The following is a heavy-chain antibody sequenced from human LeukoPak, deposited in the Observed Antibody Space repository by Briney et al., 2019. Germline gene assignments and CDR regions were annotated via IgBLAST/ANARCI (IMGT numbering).Heavy chain of an antibody. J-gene: IGHJ4*02. D-gene: IGHD3-22*01. Sequence: SETLSLTCAVSGGPISSGGYSWSWIRQPPGKGLEWIGYIYHSGSTYYHPSLKSRVTISVDTSKNHCSLTLNSVTAAHTAVYYCARQSGYYDSGGYSIRSHHPLIDYWGQGTLVTVSS. CDR1: GGPISSGGYS. CDR2: IYHSGST. V-gene: IGHV4-30-2*03. CDR3: ARQSGYYDSGGYSIRSHHPLIDY.